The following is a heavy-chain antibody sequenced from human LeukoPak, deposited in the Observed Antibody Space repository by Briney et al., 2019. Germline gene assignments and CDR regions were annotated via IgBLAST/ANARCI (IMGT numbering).Heavy chain of an antibody. CDR2: IIHSGST. CDR3: ARGRITAAGYYYYYGMDV. V-gene: IGHV4-34*01. Sequence: SETLSLTCAVYGVSFSGYYWTWIRQPPGKGLEWIGDIIHSGSTNYNPSLKSRVTISIDTSKNQFSLKLSSVTAADTAVYYCARGRITAAGYYYYYGMDVWGQGTTVTVSS. CDR1: GVSFSGYY. J-gene: IGHJ6*02. D-gene: IGHD6-13*01.